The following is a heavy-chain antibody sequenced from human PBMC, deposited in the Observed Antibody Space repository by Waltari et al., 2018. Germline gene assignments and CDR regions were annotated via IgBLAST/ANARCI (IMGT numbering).Heavy chain of an antibody. D-gene: IGHD2-15*01. CDR2: IYSGGIT. CDR3: ANSRGGNTWGYFQH. V-gene: IGHV3-53*02. CDR1: GFTVSSNY. J-gene: IGHJ1*01. Sequence: EVQLVETGGGLIQPGGSLRLSCAASGFTVSSNYMSWVRQAPGKGLEWFSVIYSGGITYYADSVKGRFTISRDNSKNTLYLQMNSLRAEDTAVYYCANSRGGNTWGYFQHWGQGTLVTVSS.